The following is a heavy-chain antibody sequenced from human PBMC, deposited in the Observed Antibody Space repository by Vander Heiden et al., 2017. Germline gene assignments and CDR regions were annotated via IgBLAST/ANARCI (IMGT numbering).Heavy chain of an antibody. CDR3: ASGSWFGGHAFDI. J-gene: IGHJ3*02. CDR1: GGSISSYY. V-gene: IGHV4-59*01. Sequence: QVQLPESGPGLVKPSETLSLTCTVSGGSISSYYWSWIRQPPGKGLEWIGYIYYSVSTNYNPSLKSRVTISVDTSKNQFSLKLSSVTAADTAVYYCASGSWFGGHAFDIWGQGTMVTVSS. CDR2: IYYSVST. D-gene: IGHD3-10*01.